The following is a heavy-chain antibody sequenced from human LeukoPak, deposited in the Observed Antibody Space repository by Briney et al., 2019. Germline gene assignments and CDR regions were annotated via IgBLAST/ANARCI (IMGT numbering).Heavy chain of an antibody. J-gene: IGHJ4*02. D-gene: IGHD3-10*01. CDR3: ARVGVDGSGSYYNGGLDY. V-gene: IGHV3-20*04. CDR1: GFTFDDYG. CDR2: INWNGDST. Sequence: GGSLRLSCAASGFTFDDYGMNWVRQAPGKGLEWVSGINWNGDSTGYADSVKGRLTTSRDNAKNSLYLQMNSLRAEDTALYYCARVGVDGSGSYYNGGLDYWGQGTLVTVSS.